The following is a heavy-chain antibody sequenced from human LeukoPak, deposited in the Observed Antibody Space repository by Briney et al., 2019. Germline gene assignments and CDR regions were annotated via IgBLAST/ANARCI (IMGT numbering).Heavy chain of an antibody. Sequence: GRSLRLSCTASGFNFGAYAMNWVRQAPGKGLEWVGFVTSQAFGGRIEYAASVRGRFTISRDDSKSTAYLQMNSLKTEDTAVYFCTRNGRGCSSTSCYAGRFDPWGQGTQVTVSS. V-gene: IGHV3-49*04. CDR3: TRNGRGCSSTSCYAGRFDP. CDR2: VTSQAFGGRI. D-gene: IGHD2-2*01. J-gene: IGHJ5*02. CDR1: GFNFGAYA.